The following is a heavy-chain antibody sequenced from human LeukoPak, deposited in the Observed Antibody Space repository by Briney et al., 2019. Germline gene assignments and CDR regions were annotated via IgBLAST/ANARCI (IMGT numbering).Heavy chain of an antibody. J-gene: IGHJ4*02. D-gene: IGHD1-1*01. V-gene: IGHV3-74*01. CDR1: GFTFRDFW. CDR2: VNDDGSKT. CDR3: ARETLGAGLRAPDY. Sequence: GGSLRLSCAASGFTFRDFWFPWVRQVPGKGPVWVSRVNDDGSKTFYPGSVKGRFTISRDNAKNTVYLQMNSLRVEDTAVYYCARETLGAGLRAPDYWGRGALVTVSS.